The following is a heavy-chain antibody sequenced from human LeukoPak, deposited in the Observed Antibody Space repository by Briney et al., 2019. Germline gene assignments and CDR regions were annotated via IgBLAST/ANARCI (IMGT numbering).Heavy chain of an antibody. CDR2: IYYSGST. D-gene: IGHD1-1*01. J-gene: IGHJ5*02. Sequence: SQTLSLTCTVSGGSISSGGYYWSWIRQHPGKGLEWIGYIYYSGSTYYNLSLRSRLTISVDTSKNQFSLKLSSVTATDTAVYYCARGQLSWFDPWGQGTLVTVSS. CDR3: ARGQLSWFDP. CDR1: GGSISSGGYY. V-gene: IGHV4-31*03.